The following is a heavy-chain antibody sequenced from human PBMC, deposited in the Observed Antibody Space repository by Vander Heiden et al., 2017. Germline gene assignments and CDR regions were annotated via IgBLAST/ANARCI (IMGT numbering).Heavy chain of an antibody. D-gene: IGHD1-1*01. CDR2: IRSSNSYI. CDR1: GFTFSNYY. V-gene: IGHV3-21*01. J-gene: IGHJ6*02. CDR3: ARVYNTDYGMDV. Sequence: EVQLVESGGGLVKPGGSLGLSCAASGFTFSNYYMNWVRQAPGKRLEWVSSIRSSNSYIYYADSVKGRFTISRDNAKNSLYLQMNSLRAEDTAVYYCARVYNTDYGMDVWGQGTTVTVSS.